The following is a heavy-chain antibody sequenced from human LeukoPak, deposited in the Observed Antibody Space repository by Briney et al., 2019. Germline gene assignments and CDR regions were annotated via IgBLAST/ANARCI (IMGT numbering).Heavy chain of an antibody. J-gene: IGHJ4*02. CDR3: AKDSSDYYGSGSPGDY. D-gene: IGHD3-10*01. CDR1: GFTISTYW. Sequence: PGGSLRLSCAASGFTISTYWMHWVRQAPGKGLEWVSAISGSGGSTYCADSVKGRFTISRDNSKNTLYLQMNSLRAEDTAVYYCAKDSSDYYGSGSPGDYWGQGTLVTVSS. CDR2: ISGSGGST. V-gene: IGHV3-23*01.